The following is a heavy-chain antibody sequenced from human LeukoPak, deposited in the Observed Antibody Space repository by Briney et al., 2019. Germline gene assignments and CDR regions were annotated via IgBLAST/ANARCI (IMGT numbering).Heavy chain of an antibody. CDR3: ARDHAQVAGFWSGYYLYGMDV. D-gene: IGHD3-3*01. J-gene: IGHJ6*02. V-gene: IGHV3-30*04. Sequence: PGGSPRLSCAASGFTFSSYAMHWVRQAPGKGLEWVAVISYDGSNKYYADSVKGRFTISRDNSKNTLYLQMNSLRAEDTAVYYCARDHAQVAGFWSGYYLYGMDVWGQGTTVTVSS. CDR2: ISYDGSNK. CDR1: GFTFSSYA.